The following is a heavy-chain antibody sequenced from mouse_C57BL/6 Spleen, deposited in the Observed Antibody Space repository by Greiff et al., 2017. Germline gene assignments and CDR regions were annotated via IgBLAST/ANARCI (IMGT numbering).Heavy chain of an antibody. CDR2: IYPGDGDT. CDR3: ARYDGSSLYYFDY. J-gene: IGHJ2*01. CDR1: GYAFSSYW. Sequence: VQLQESGAELVKPGASVKISCKASGYAFSSYWMNWVKQRPGKGLEWIGQIYPGDGDTNYNGKFKGKATLTADKSSSTAYMQLSSLTSEDSAVYFCARYDGSSLYYFDYWGQGTTLTVSS. D-gene: IGHD1-1*01. V-gene: IGHV1-80*01.